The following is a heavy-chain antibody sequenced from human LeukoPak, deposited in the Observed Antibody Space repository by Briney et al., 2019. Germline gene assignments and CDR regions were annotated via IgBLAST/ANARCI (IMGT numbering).Heavy chain of an antibody. V-gene: IGHV1-18*01. D-gene: IGHD6-13*01. Sequence: ASVKVSCKPSGYTFTSNGIRWVRQAPGQGLEWRGWISVYNGNTNYAQKFRGRSTMPTDTSTTTAYMELRSLRSDDTAVYYCARGAGQQLVRGWFDPWGQGTLVTVSS. CDR3: ARGAGQQLVRGWFDP. J-gene: IGHJ5*02. CDR1: GYTFTSNG. CDR2: ISVYNGNT.